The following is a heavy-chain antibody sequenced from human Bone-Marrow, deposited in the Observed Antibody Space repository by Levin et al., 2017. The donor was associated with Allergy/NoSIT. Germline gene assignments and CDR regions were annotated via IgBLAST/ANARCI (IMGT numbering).Heavy chain of an antibody. V-gene: IGHV3-53*01. CDR2: IYSRGDT. J-gene: IGHJ4*02. Sequence: PGGSLRLSCAASGLTVSNNYMSWVRQAPGKGLEWVALIYSRGDTYYADSVKGRFTISRDNSKNTLYLQLNSLRTEDTAVYHCARNIPVTDLGCWGRGTLVTVSS. D-gene: IGHD1-14*01. CDR3: ARNIPVTDLGC. CDR1: GLTVSNNY.